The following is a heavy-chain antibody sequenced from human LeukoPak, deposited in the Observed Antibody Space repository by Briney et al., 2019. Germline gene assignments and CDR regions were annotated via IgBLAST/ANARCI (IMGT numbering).Heavy chain of an antibody. CDR2: INWNGDNT. CDR3: ARGSTHYDVLTGYHYYFDY. CDR1: GFTFDDYG. D-gene: IGHD3-9*01. J-gene: IGHJ4*02. Sequence: PGGSLRLSCAASGFTFDDYGMSWVRQGPGKGLEGVSGINWNGDNTNYADSLKGRFTISRGNAKNSLYLQMNSLRAEDTALYYCARGSTHYDVLTGYHYYFDYWGQGTLVTVSS. V-gene: IGHV3-20*04.